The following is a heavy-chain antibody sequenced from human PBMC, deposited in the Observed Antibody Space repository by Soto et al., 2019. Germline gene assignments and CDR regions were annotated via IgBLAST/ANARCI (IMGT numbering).Heavy chain of an antibody. CDR3: ARTEYDSGSFDF. V-gene: IGHV5-51*03. J-gene: IGHJ4*02. CDR2: IYPGDSDI. CDR1: GYSFNSYW. D-gene: IGHD3-10*01. Sequence: EVQLVPSGAEVKKPGESLKISCKGSGYSFNSYWINWVRQMPGKGLEWMGVIYPGDSDIRYSPSFQGQVTISADKSISTAYLQWSSLKASDTAMYYCARTEYDSGSFDFWGQGTLVTVSS.